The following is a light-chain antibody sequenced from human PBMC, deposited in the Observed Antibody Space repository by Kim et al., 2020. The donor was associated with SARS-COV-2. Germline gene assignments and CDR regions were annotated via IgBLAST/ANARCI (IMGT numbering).Light chain of an antibody. Sequence: EIVMTQSPGTLSVSPGQSGTLSCRASQNIGINLAWYQQKDGQAPRLLVFGAATRASGVAARFRGSGSGTEFTLTISNLQSEDFAVYYCQQYKDFFWTFGQGTKVDIK. CDR3: QQYKDFFWT. J-gene: IGKJ1*01. CDR2: GAA. CDR1: QNIGIN. V-gene: IGKV3-15*01.